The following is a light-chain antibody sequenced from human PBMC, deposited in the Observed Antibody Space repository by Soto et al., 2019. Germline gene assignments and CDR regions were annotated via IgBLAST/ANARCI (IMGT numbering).Light chain of an antibody. Sequence: EIVLTQSPATLYLSPGERATLSCRASQSVSSYLAWYQQKPGQAPRLLIYDASNRATGIPARFSGSGSGTDFTLTISSLEPEDFAVYYFQQRSNWLTFGGGTKVEIK. CDR3: QQRSNWLT. CDR1: QSVSSY. J-gene: IGKJ4*01. V-gene: IGKV3-11*01. CDR2: DAS.